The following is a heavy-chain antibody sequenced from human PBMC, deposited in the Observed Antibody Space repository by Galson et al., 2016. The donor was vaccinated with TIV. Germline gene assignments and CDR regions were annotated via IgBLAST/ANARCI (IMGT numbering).Heavy chain of an antibody. CDR3: ARGTTLTEVADIFEY. CDR1: SFTFRNYW. CDR2: IEPDGDER. Sequence: SLRLSCAASSFTFRNYWMSWVRQAPGKGLEWVANIEPDGDERHYVDSVRGRFTIPRDNAKNSLFLEMNHRRAEDTAVYYCARGTTLTEVADIFEYWGQGALVTVSS. V-gene: IGHV3-7*03. D-gene: IGHD6-19*01. J-gene: IGHJ4*02.